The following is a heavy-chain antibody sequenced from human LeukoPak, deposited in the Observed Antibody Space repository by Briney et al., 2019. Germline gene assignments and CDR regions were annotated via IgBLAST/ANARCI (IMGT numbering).Heavy chain of an antibody. CDR2: ITVYNGNT. J-gene: IGHJ4*02. D-gene: IGHD3-3*01. V-gene: IGHV1-18*01. CDR1: GYTFTSYG. Sequence: ASVKVSCKTSGYTFTSYGIDWVRQAPGQELEWMGWITVYNGNTNYAQKLQDRVTMTTDTSTSTAYMELRSLRSDDTAVYYCARDYGLYYFDYWGQGTLVTVSS. CDR3: ARDYGLYYFDY.